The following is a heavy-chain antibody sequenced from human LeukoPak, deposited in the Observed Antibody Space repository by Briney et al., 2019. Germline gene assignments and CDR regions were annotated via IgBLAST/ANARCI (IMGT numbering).Heavy chain of an antibody. CDR1: GFTFSSYA. D-gene: IGHD2-2*01. Sequence: GGSLRLSCAASGFTFSSYAMSWVRQAPGKGLEWVSGISGSGGSTYYADSVRGRFTISRDNSKNTLYLQMNSPRAEDTATYYCAVEDCSSISCYFFWGQGTLLTVSS. CDR3: AVEDCSSISCYFF. V-gene: IGHV3-23*01. J-gene: IGHJ4*02. CDR2: ISGSGGST.